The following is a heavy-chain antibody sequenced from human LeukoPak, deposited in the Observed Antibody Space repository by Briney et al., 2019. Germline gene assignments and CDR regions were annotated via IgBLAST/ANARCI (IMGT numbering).Heavy chain of an antibody. CDR1: GFPFSTYL. V-gene: IGHV3-7*01. J-gene: IGHJ4*02. CDR2: IRQDGTEK. Sequence: GGSLRLSCAASGFPFSTYLMTWVRQAPGKGLEWVANIRQDGTEKYYVDSVKGRFSISRDNANNSLYLQMNSLRAEDTAVYYCASERPSSSWYDYWGQGTLVTVSS. D-gene: IGHD6-13*01. CDR3: ASERPSSSWYDY.